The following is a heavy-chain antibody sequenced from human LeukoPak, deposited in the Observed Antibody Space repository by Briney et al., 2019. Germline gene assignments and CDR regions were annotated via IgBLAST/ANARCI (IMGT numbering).Heavy chain of an antibody. J-gene: IGHJ4*02. D-gene: IGHD6-19*01. CDR3: ARDMGYSSGWYNY. CDR1: GFTFSSYS. V-gene: IGHV3-21*01. CDR2: ISSSSSYI. Sequence: GGSLRLSCAASGFTFSSYSMNWFRQAPGKGLEWVSSISSSSSYIYYADSVKGRFTISRDNAKNSLYLQMNSLRAEDTAVYYCARDMGYSSGWYNYWGQGTLVTVSS.